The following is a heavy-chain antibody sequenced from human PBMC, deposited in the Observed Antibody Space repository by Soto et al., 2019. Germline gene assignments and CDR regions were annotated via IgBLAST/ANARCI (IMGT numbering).Heavy chain of an antibody. J-gene: IGHJ4*02. D-gene: IGHD3-22*01. CDR1: GYTLIDYY. CDR2: LNPNNGDT. Sequence: ASVKVSCKASGYTLIDYYIHLVRQAPGQGLEWMGWLNPNNGDTNFEQKFRGRVTMTRDTSINTAYMELSGLRSDDAAVYYCARSYYYDSEFDYWGQRTLLTVSS. CDR3: ARSYYYDSEFDY. V-gene: IGHV1-2*02.